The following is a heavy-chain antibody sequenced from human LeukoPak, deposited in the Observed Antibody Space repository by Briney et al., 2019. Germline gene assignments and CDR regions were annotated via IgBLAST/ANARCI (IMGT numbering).Heavy chain of an antibody. CDR1: GYTFTAYH. CDR2: INANSGGT. V-gene: IGHV1-2*02. D-gene: IGHD3-16*02. J-gene: IGHJ4*02. CDR3: AKGNDSVWGSYRGSLAY. Sequence: GASVKVSCKASGYTFTAYHIHWVRQAPGQGLEWMGWINANSGGTNYAQSFQDRVTMTRDTSISTAYMELSRLTSDDTAVYYCAKGNDSVWGSYRGSLAYRGQGTPVTVSS.